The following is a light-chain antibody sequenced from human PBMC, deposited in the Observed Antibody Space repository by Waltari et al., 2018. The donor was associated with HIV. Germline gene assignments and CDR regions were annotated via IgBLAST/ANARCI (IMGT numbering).Light chain of an antibody. CDR1: TSDFGPYNF. J-gene: IGLJ3*02. CDR2: QIT. V-gene: IGLV2-14*03. CDR3: STHTADDTLA. Sequence: QSALTQPASVSRSPGQSVTISCTGTTSDFGPYNFVSWYQQHPGNVPKVLIYQITSRPSGVPHRFAASRSGNTASLTISGLQAEDEAVYYCSTHTADDTLAFGGGTKLTVL.